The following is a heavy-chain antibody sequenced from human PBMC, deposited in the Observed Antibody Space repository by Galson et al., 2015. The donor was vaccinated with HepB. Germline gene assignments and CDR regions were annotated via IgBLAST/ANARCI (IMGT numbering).Heavy chain of an antibody. CDR3: TGHTSGWYSPY. J-gene: IGHJ4*02. CDR2: ITGNGGST. Sequence: SLRLSCAASGFSFSTSPMHWVRQAPGKGLEYVSAITGNGGSTYYGDSVKGRFTISRDNSKNTLYLQMSSLRPEDTAVYYCTGHTSGWYSPYWGQGTLVTVSS. D-gene: IGHD6-19*01. V-gene: IGHV3-64D*06. CDR1: GFSFSTSP.